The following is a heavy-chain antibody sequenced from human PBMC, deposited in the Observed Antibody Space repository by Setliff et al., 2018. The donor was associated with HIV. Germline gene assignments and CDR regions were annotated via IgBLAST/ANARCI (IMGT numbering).Heavy chain of an antibody. D-gene: IGHD6-19*01. V-gene: IGHV4-39*02. J-gene: IGHJ4*02. CDR3: ARDGGSSGWYFVLGYSDY. Sequence: SETLSLTCTVSGGSTDSGSYYWAWIRQPLGKGLEWIGGMYYTGSTYYNPSLKSRVTISIDTSKNQFSLKLNSVTAADTAMYYCARDGGSSGWYFVLGYSDYWGPGTLVTVSS. CDR2: MYYTGST. CDR1: GGSTDSGSYY.